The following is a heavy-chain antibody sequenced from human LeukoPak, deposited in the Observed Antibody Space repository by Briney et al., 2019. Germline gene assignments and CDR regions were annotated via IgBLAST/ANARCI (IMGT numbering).Heavy chain of an antibody. D-gene: IGHD3-16*01. CDR1: GFIFSSYW. CDR3: AEGDYMDV. CDR2: IKQDGSEK. V-gene: IGHV3-7*01. J-gene: IGHJ6*03. Sequence: GGSLRLSCAASGFIFSSYWMSWARQPPGKGLEWVANIKQDGSEKYYVDSVKGRFSISRGNAKNSLYLQMNSLRAEDTAVYYCAEGDYMDVWGKGTTVIVSS.